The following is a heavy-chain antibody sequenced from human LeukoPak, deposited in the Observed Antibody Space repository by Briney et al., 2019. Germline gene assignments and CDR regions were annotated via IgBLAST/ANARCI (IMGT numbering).Heavy chain of an antibody. CDR3: ARGLQPPVLYGMDV. Sequence: PGGSLRLSCAASGFMFGNYGMHWVRQAPGQGREWVALIWYDGSKKYYADSVKGRFTVSRDNSENTLYLQMNSLRADDTAVYYCARGLQPPVLYGMDVWGQGTTVTVSS. CDR2: IWYDGSKK. CDR1: GFMFGNYG. D-gene: IGHD4-11*01. J-gene: IGHJ6*02. V-gene: IGHV3-33*01.